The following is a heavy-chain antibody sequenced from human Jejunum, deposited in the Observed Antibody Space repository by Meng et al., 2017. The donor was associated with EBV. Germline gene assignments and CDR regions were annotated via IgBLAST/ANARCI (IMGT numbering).Heavy chain of an antibody. V-gene: IGHV4-4*03. CDR2: IDHTGTT. D-gene: IGHD2/OR15-2a*01. CDR1: TGSTNNKNW. J-gene: IGHJ4*02. Sequence: GPVLVQLLRPLSPTSTFYTGSTNNKNWCHWVRPAPENGLEWIGEIDHTGTTHYNPSLKSRVTISLGTSMNQFSLELTSPTPADTAVYYCARDSQYLARGYFDYWGQGALVTVSS. CDR3: ARDSQYLARGYFDY.